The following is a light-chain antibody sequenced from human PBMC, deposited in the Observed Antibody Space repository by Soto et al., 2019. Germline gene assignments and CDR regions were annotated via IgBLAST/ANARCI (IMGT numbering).Light chain of an antibody. CDR2: SAS. Sequence: EIVMTQSPATLSVSPGERATLYCRASHSAGSNLAWYQQKPGQAPRLLIYSASTRATGITARFSGSGSGTEFTLTISSLQSEDFAIYYCQHYNSWPVTFGQGTKVEIK. CDR3: QHYNSWPVT. V-gene: IGKV3-15*01. CDR1: HSAGSN. J-gene: IGKJ1*01.